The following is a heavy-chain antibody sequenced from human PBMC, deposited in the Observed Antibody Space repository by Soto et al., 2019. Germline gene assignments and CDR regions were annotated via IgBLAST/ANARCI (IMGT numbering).Heavy chain of an antibody. CDR2: IIPIFGTA. V-gene: IGHV1-69*01. CDR3: ARPRVANYDFWSGYPTDWFDP. J-gene: IGHJ5*02. CDR1: GVTFSSYA. D-gene: IGHD3-3*01. Sequence: QVQLVQSGAEVKKPGSSVKVSCKASGVTFSSYAISWVRQAPGQGLEWMGGIIPIFGTANYAQKFQGRVTITADEATSTAYREVSGLRDEDTAVDYGARPRVANYDFWSGYPTDWFDPWGQGTLVTVSS.